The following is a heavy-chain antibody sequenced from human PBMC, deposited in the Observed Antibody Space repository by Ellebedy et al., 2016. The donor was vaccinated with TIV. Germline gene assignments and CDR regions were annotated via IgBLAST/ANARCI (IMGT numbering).Heavy chain of an antibody. Sequence: PGGSLRLSCAASGFTFSDYYMSWICQAPGKGLEWVSYISSGGSTMKYADSAKGRFTISRDNADNSLYLQMNSLRADDTAVYYCARDRTGVLDIWGQGTMVTVSS. CDR3: ARDRTGVLDI. V-gene: IGHV3-11*04. CDR1: GFTFSDYY. CDR2: ISSGGSTM. J-gene: IGHJ3*02. D-gene: IGHD3-10*01.